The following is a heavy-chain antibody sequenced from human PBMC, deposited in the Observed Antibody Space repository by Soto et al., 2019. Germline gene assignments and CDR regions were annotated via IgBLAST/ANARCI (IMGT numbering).Heavy chain of an antibody. Sequence: GGSLRLSCSASGFTFNRYAMSWVRQAPGKGLEWVSAIIDDGGRAYYADSVKGRFTISRDNSKNTLSLQMNSLRAEDTAVYYCAKDKMEQRLVGGYFDYWGQGNQVTVSS. D-gene: IGHD6-13*01. V-gene: IGHV3-23*01. CDR2: IIDDGGRA. J-gene: IGHJ4*02. CDR1: GFTFNRYA. CDR3: AKDKMEQRLVGGYFDY.